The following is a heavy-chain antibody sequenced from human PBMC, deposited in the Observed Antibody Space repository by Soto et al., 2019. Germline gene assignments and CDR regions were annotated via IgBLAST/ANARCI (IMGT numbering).Heavy chain of an antibody. CDR1: GVTCSSYA. CDR3: ARGSSAKLSSFDY. Sequence: SCAASGVTCSSYARHWVRQDPGKGLEYFSAISRNGGSTYYANSVKGRFTISRDNSKNTLYLQMGSLRAEDIAVYYCARGSSAKLSSFDYWGQGTPVTVSS. J-gene: IGHJ4*02. V-gene: IGHV3-64*01. CDR2: ISRNGGST. D-gene: IGHD6-19*01.